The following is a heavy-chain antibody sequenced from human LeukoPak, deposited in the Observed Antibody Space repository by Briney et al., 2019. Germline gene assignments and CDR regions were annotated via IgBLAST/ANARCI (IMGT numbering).Heavy chain of an antibody. D-gene: IGHD6-13*01. V-gene: IGHV5-51*01. CDR1: GYNFITYW. CDR2: IYPSNSDT. J-gene: IGHJ6*02. Sequence: GESLKISCKGSGYNFITYWIGWVRQLPGKGLEWMGIIYPSNSDTRYSPSFQGQVTFSADKSISTAYLQWSSLKASDTAMYYCARHRVDSSSPRGMDVWGQGITVTVSS. CDR3: ARHRVDSSSPRGMDV.